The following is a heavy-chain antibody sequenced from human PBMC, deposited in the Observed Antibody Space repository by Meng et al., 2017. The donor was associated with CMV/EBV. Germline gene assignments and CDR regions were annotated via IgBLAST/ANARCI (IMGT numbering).Heavy chain of an antibody. CDR3: ARVVPAAIGGQGGPFDY. D-gene: IGHD2-2*02. Sequence: SETLSLTCAVYGGSFSGYYWSWIRQPPGKGLEWIGEINHSGSTNYNPSLKSRVTISVDTSKNQFSLKLSSVTAADTAVYYCARVVPAAIGGQGGPFDYWGQGTLVTVSS. V-gene: IGHV4-34*01. CDR1: GGSFSGYY. CDR2: INHSGST. J-gene: IGHJ4*02.